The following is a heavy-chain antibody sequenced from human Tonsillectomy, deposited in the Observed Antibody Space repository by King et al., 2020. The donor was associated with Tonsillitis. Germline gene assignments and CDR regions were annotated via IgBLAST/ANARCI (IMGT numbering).Heavy chain of an antibody. V-gene: IGHV3-33*01. Sequence: VQLVESGGSVVQPGRSLRLSCAASGFTFSSYGMHWVRQTPGKGLEWVAVIWYDGSNKYYADSVKGRFTISRDNSKNTLYLQMNSLRVEDTAVYYCARISMVRGIMPDAFDIWGQGTMVTVSS. CDR2: IWYDGSNK. CDR1: GFTFSSYG. J-gene: IGHJ3*02. D-gene: IGHD3-10*01. CDR3: ARISMVRGIMPDAFDI.